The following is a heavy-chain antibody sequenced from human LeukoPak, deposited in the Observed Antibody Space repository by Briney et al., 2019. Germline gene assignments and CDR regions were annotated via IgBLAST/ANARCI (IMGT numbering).Heavy chain of an antibody. CDR3: ARDLAGGAVAGTTPPFDY. D-gene: IGHD6-19*01. Sequence: SVKVSCKASGYIFTSYGISWVRQAPGQGLEWMGGIIPIFGTANYAQKFQGRVTITADESTSTAYMELSSLRSEDTAVYYCARDLAGGAVAGTTPPFDYWGQGTLVTVSS. CDR1: GYIFTSYG. J-gene: IGHJ4*02. CDR2: IIPIFGTA. V-gene: IGHV1-69*13.